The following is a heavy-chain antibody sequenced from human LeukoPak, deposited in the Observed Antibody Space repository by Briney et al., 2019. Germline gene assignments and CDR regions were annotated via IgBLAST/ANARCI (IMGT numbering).Heavy chain of an antibody. V-gene: IGHV1-2*02. J-gene: IGHJ4*02. CDR3: ARSRGGRAAALSDY. Sequence: ASVTVSCKATGCTFTGYYLHWLRQAPGQGLEWMGWINPNSGGTNYAQKFQGRVTMTRDTSISTAYMELSRLRSDDTAVYYCARSRGGRAAALSDYWGQGTLVTVSS. CDR1: GCTFTGYY. CDR2: INPNSGGT. D-gene: IGHD6-13*01.